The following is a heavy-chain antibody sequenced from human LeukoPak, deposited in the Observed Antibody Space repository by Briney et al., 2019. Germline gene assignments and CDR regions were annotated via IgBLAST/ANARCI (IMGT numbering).Heavy chain of an antibody. Sequence: GGSLRPSCAASGFTFSSYAMSWVRQAPGKGLEWVSAISGSGGSTYYADSVKGRFTISRDNSKNTLYLQMNSLRAEDTAVYYCAKDRITIFGVVITSPYFDYWGQGTLVTVSS. V-gene: IGHV3-23*01. D-gene: IGHD3-3*01. J-gene: IGHJ4*02. CDR2: ISGSGGST. CDR1: GFTFSSYA. CDR3: AKDRITIFGVVITSPYFDY.